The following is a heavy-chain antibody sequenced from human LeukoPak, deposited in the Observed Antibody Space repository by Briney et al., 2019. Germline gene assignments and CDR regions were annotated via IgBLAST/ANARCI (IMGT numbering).Heavy chain of an antibody. Sequence: GASVKVSCKTSGYTFTSYGISWVRQAPGQGLEWMGWISTYNGNTNTPQNLQGRVTMTTDTSTSTGYMELRSLRSDDTAVYYCARVKWDLPYYYNYYGLDVWGQGTTVTVSS. D-gene: IGHD1-26*01. J-gene: IGHJ6*02. CDR1: GYTFTSYG. CDR2: ISTYNGNT. V-gene: IGHV1-18*01. CDR3: ARVKWDLPYYYNYYGLDV.